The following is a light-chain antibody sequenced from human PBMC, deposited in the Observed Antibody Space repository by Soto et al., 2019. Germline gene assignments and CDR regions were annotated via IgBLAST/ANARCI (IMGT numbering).Light chain of an antibody. Sequence: PGGRATLSCRASQSITTRLAWYQQKPGQPPRLLISGASVRASGVPVRITGSGSGTDFTLTISRLEPEDFAVYYCQHYGGSPITFGLGKRLEIK. CDR1: QSITTR. V-gene: IGKV3-20*01. J-gene: IGKJ5*01. CDR3: QHYGGSPIT. CDR2: GAS.